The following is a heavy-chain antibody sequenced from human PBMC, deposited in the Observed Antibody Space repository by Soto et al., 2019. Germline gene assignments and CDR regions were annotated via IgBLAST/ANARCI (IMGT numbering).Heavy chain of an antibody. CDR1: GFTFSSYS. D-gene: IGHD6-19*01. CDR2: ISSSSSTI. J-gene: IGHJ4*02. CDR3: ARDVRGSGWYYFDY. Sequence: EVQLVESGGGLVQPGGSLRLSCAASGFTFSSYSINWVRQAPGKGLEWVSYISSSSSTIYSADSVKGRFTISRDNAKNSLYLQMNSLRVEDTAVYYCARDVRGSGWYYFDYWGQGTLVTVSS. V-gene: IGHV3-48*01.